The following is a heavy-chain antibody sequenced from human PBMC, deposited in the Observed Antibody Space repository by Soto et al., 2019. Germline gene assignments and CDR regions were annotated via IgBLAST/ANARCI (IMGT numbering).Heavy chain of an antibody. V-gene: IGHV1-46*03. Sequence: ASVKVSCKASGYTFTSYYMHWVRQAPGQGLEWMGIINPSGGSTSYAQKFQGRVTMTRDTSTSTVYMELSSLRYEDTAVYYCDRSGGGHDAFDICGQXTMVTVSS. CDR2: INPSGGST. J-gene: IGHJ3*02. CDR3: DRSGGGHDAFDI. CDR1: GYTFTSYY. D-gene: IGHD3-10*01.